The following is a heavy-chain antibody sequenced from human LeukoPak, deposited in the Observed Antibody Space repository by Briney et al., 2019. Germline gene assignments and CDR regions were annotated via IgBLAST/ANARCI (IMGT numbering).Heavy chain of an antibody. Sequence: PGRSLRLSCAASGFTFSSYAMSWVRQAPGKGLERVSTISGSGGSTYYADSVKGRFTISRDNSKNTLYLQMNSLRAEDTAVYYCAPDPNKWLRNYWGQGTLVTVSS. CDR1: GFTFSSYA. D-gene: IGHD5-12*01. CDR2: ISGSGGST. J-gene: IGHJ4*02. CDR3: APDPNKWLRNY. V-gene: IGHV3-23*01.